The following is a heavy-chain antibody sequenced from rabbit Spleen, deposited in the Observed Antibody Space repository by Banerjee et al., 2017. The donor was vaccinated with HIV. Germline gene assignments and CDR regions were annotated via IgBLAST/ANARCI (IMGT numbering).Heavy chain of an antibody. CDR1: GVSFSGDSY. CDR2: IAGSSSGFT. Sequence: QSLEASGGDLVKPGASLTLTCIASGVSFSGDSYMCWVRQAPGKGLEWISCIAGSSSGFTYSATWAKGRFTCSKTSSTTVTLQMTSLTVADTATYFCARDTGSSFSSYGMDLWGPGTLVTVS. J-gene: IGHJ6*01. V-gene: IGHV1S40*01. CDR3: ARDTGSSFSSYGMDL. D-gene: IGHD8-1*01.